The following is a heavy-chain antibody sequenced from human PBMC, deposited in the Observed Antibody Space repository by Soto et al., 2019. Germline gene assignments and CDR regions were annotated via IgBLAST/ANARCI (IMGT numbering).Heavy chain of an antibody. J-gene: IGHJ5*02. CDR1: GFTFSSYG. CDR2: IWYDGSNK. V-gene: IGHV3-33*01. D-gene: IGHD4-17*01. CDR3: ARIHDYGDYGALFGFDP. Sequence: QVQLVESGGGVVQPGRSLRLSCAASGFTFSSYGMHWVRQAPGKGLEWVAVIWYDGSNKYYADSVKGRFTISRDNSKNTLYLQMNSLRAEDTAVYYCARIHDYGDYGALFGFDPWGQGTLVTVSS.